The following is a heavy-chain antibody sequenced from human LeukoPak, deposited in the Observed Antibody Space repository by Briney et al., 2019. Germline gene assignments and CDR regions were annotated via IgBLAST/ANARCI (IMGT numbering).Heavy chain of an antibody. Sequence: GGSLRLSCAASGFTVSNNYMSWVRQAPGKGLERVSIIYSDGSTYYADSVKGRFTISRDNSKNTLHLQMDSLRAEDMAVYYCARDPGRRFYFDYWGQGTLVTVSS. J-gene: IGHJ4*02. CDR3: ARDPGRRFYFDY. CDR1: GFTVSNNY. D-gene: IGHD3-16*01. V-gene: IGHV3-53*01. CDR2: IYSDGST.